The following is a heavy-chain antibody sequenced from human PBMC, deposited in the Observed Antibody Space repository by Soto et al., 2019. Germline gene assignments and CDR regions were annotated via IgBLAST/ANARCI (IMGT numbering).Heavy chain of an antibody. D-gene: IGHD3-3*01. Sequence: QVQLVQSGADVKKPGASVTVSCKASGYTFTTYEINWVRQATGQGLEWMGRMNPNDGNTGYAQKFQGRVTMTRNTSVTTAYKELSGLRSDDTAVYYCARGPRESGEWLLFDYWGQGALVTVSS. CDR1: GYTFTTYE. J-gene: IGHJ4*02. CDR3: ARGPRESGEWLLFDY. V-gene: IGHV1-8*01. CDR2: MNPNDGNT.